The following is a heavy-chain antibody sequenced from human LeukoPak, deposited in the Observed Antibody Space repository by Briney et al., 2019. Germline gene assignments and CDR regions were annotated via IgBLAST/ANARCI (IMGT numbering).Heavy chain of an antibody. CDR3: ASSGANDFWSGSDY. D-gene: IGHD3-3*01. V-gene: IGHV1-3*01. CDR2: INAGNGNT. Sequence: ASVKVSCKASGYTFTSYGISWVRQAPGQRLEWMGWINAGNGNTKYSQKFQGRVTITRDTSASTAYMELSSLRSEDTAVYYCASSGANDFWSGSDYWGQGTLVTASS. CDR1: GYTFTSYG. J-gene: IGHJ4*02.